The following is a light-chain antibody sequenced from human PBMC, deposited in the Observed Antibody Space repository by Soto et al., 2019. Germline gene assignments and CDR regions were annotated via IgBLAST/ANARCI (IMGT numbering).Light chain of an antibody. CDR1: SSNIGAGYD. CDR2: GNN. V-gene: IGLV1-40*01. CDR3: QYYDSSLGGSGWV. J-gene: IGLJ3*02. Sequence: QSVLTQPPSVSGAPGQRVTISCTGSSSNIGAGYDVHWYQQLPGTAPKLLMYGNNNRPSGVPARVSGSKSGTSASLAITGLQAEDEADYYCQYYDSSLGGSGWVFGGGTKLTVL.